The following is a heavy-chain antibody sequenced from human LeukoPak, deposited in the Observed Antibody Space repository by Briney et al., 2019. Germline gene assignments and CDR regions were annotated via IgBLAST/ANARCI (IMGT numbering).Heavy chain of an antibody. CDR2: INPNSGGT. J-gene: IGHJ5*02. CDR3: ARSQDSSSWYGDWSDP. D-gene: IGHD6-13*01. V-gene: IGHV1-2*02. CDR1: GYTFTGYY. Sequence: GASVKVSCKASGYTFTGYYMHWVRQAPGQGLEWMGWINPNSGGTNYAQKFQDRVTMTRDTSISTAYMELSRLRSDDTAVYYCARSQDSSSWYGDWSDPWGQGTLVTVSS.